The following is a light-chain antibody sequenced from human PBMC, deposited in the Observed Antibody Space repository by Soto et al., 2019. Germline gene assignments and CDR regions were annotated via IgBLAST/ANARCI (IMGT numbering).Light chain of an antibody. J-gene: IGLJ3*02. Sequence: QAVVTQSSSASASLGSSVKLTCTLSRGHSRFIIAWHQQQPGKAPRYLMKLEDSGNYNKGSGIPDRFSGSSSGADRYLTISNLQFEDEADYYCETWDSNTRVFGGGTQLTVL. V-gene: IGLV4-60*02. CDR2: LEDSGNY. CDR3: ETWDSNTRV. CDR1: RGHSRFI.